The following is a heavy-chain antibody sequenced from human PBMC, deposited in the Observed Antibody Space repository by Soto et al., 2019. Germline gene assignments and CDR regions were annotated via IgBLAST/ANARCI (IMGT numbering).Heavy chain of an antibody. V-gene: IGHV3-30*18. CDR1: GLTYSNFG. J-gene: IGHJ4*02. Sequence: QVQLVESGGGVVQPGRSLRLSCAASGLTYSNFGMHWVRQAPGKGLEWVAIISTDGRDKYYGDSVKGRFTISRDNSENRLYLKRTSLREEDTVVYSWAKGVPIYSEGPDQWGQGTLVTVSA. CDR2: ISTDGRDK. CDR3: AKGVPIYSEGPDQ. D-gene: IGHD4-4*01.